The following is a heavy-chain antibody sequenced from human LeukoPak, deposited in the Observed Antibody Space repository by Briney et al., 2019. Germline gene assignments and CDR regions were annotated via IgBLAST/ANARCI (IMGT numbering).Heavy chain of an antibody. D-gene: IGHD2-21*01. J-gene: IGHJ4*02. CDR2: XSYDGYDK. CDR1: GFTFNDXX. Sequence: ASGFTFNDXXXXXVRQXPGKGXXXXTXXSYDGYDKSYADSVTGRFTISRDNSRNTLYLQMDSLRSEDTAVYYCARDFFPVVDSTWYEIGYWGQGTLVTVSS. CDR3: ARDFFPVVDSTWYEIGY. V-gene: IGHV3-30-3*01.